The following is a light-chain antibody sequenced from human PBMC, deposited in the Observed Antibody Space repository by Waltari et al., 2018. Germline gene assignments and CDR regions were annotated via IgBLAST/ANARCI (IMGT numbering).Light chain of an antibody. J-gene: IGLJ7*01. CDR1: SSNIGNNY. CDR2: ENN. Sequence: QSVLTQPPSVSAAPGQKVTISCSGSSSNIGNNYVSWYQQLPGTAPKLLIYENNERPSEIPDRFHGSKSGTSATRGITGLQTGDEADYYGGTWDSSLGAAVFGGGTQLTVL. V-gene: IGLV1-51*02. CDR3: GTWDSSLGAAV.